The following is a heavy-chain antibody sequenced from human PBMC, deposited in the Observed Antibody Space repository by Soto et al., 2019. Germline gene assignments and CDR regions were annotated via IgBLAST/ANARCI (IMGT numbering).Heavy chain of an antibody. J-gene: IGHJ6*02. Sequence: GASVKVSCKASGYTFTGYYMHWVRQAPGQGLEWMGWINPNSGGTNYAQKFQGWVTMTRDTSISTAYMELSRLRSDDTAVYYCARGYYYDSSGYYPGYYYYGMDVWGQGTTVTVSS. CDR3: ARGYYYDSSGYYPGYYYYGMDV. D-gene: IGHD3-22*01. CDR1: GYTFTGYY. CDR2: INPNSGGT. V-gene: IGHV1-2*04.